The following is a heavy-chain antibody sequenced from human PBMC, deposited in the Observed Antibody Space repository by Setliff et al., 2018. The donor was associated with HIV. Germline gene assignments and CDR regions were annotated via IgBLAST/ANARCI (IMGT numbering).Heavy chain of an antibody. D-gene: IGHD2-2*03. CDR3: AKDLDIVVVPAAPDAFDI. CDR2: IYSGGSST. Sequence: LRLSCAASGLTFSRYAMSWVRQAPGKGLEWVSIIYSGGSSTYYADSVKGRFTISRDNSKNTLYLQLNNLRAEDTAVYYCAKDLDIVVVPAAPDAFDIWGQGTMVTVSS. CDR1: GLTFSRYA. V-gene: IGHV3-23*03. J-gene: IGHJ3*02.